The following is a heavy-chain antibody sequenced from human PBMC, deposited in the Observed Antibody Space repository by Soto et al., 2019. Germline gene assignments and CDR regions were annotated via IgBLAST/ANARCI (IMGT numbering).Heavy chain of an antibody. J-gene: IGHJ4*02. D-gene: IGHD2-21*02. CDR2: IHYSGST. V-gene: IGHV4-31*03. CDR1: GGSISSDDYY. CDR3: ARESLAYCGGGCYSSPFDY. Sequence: QVQLQESGPGLVRPSQTLSLTCTVSGGSISSDDYYWSWIRQHPGKGLEWIGYIHYSGSTYYNPYLKGRVSTSLDTSKNQFSLELSSVTAADTAVYYCARESLAYCGGGCYSSPFDYWGQGALVTVSS.